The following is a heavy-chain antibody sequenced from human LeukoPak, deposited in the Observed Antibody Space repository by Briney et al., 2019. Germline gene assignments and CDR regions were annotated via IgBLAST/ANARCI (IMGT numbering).Heavy chain of an antibody. D-gene: IGHD3-22*01. J-gene: IGHJ4*02. CDR3: ARSVWLGSSGFFDY. V-gene: IGHV1-18*01. CDR2: ISAYSGNT. Sequence: ASVKVSCKASGYTFTSYGISWVRQAPGQGLEWMGWISAYSGNTNYAQKLQGRVTMTTDTSTSTAYMELRSLRSDDTAVYYCARSVWLGSSGFFDYWGQGTLVTVSS. CDR1: GYTFTSYG.